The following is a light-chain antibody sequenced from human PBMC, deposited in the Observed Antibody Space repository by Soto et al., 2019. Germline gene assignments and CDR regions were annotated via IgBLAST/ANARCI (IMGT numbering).Light chain of an antibody. J-gene: IGKJ2*01. Sequence: DIVMIQSPDSLAVSLGERATINCKSSQSVLYSSNNKNYLAWYQQKPGQPPKLLIYWASTRESGVPDPFSGSGSGTDFTLTISSLQAEDVAVYYCQQYYSTPRTFGQGTKLEIK. CDR3: QQYYSTPRT. CDR2: WAS. CDR1: QSVLYSSNNKNY. V-gene: IGKV4-1*01.